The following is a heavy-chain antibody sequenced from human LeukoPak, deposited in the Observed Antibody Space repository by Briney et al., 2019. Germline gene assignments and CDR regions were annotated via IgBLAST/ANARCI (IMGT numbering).Heavy chain of an antibody. CDR2: IYYSGST. CDR1: GGSISSYY. Sequence: KPSETLSLTCTVSGGSISSYYWSWIRQPPGKGLEWIGYIYYSGSTNYNPSLKSRVTISVDTSKNQFSLKLSSVTAADTAVYYCARHDFGPVFDYWGQGTLVTVSS. J-gene: IGHJ4*02. CDR3: ARHDFGPVFDY. V-gene: IGHV4-59*08. D-gene: IGHD3-10*01.